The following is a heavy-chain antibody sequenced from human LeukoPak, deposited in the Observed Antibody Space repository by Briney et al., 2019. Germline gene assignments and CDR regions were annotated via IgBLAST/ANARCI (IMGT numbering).Heavy chain of an antibody. Sequence: GGSLRLSCAASGFTFDDYAMHWVRQAPGKGLEWVSGISWNSGSIGYADSVKGRFTISRDNAKNSLYLQMNSLRAEDTALYYCARGRYVDYWGQGTLVTVSS. CDR1: GFTFDDYA. CDR3: ARGRYVDY. V-gene: IGHV3-9*01. D-gene: IGHD3-9*01. CDR2: ISWNSGSI. J-gene: IGHJ4*02.